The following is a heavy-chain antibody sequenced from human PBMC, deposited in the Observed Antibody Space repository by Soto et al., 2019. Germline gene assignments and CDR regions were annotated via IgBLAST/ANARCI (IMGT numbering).Heavy chain of an antibody. CDR1: CSSISSRDYY. J-gene: IGHJ4*02. CDR2: IYYSGCT. D-gene: IGHD3-22*01. CDR3: ARGSHSSGYYWYYFDY. V-gene: IGHV4-30-4*01. Sequence: QVQLQESGPGLVKPSQTLSLTCTVSCSSISSRDYYWSWIRHPPRKSLEWSGYIYYSGCTYYNPSLKIRVTISGDTSKTQFSLKLSSVTAADTAVYYCARGSHSSGYYWYYFDYWGQGTLVTVSS.